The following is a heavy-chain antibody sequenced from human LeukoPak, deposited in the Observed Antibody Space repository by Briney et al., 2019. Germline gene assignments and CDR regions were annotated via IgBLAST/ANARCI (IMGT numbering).Heavy chain of an antibody. J-gene: IGHJ4*02. Sequence: SVKVSCKASGYTFTGYYMHWVRQAPGQGLEWMGRIIPIFGIANYAQKFQGRVTITADKSTSTAYMELSSLRSEDTAVYYCARTYCSSTSCPEGDWGQGTLVTVSS. CDR2: IIPIFGIA. CDR1: GYTFTGYY. V-gene: IGHV1-69*02. CDR3: ARTYCSSTSCPEGD. D-gene: IGHD2-2*01.